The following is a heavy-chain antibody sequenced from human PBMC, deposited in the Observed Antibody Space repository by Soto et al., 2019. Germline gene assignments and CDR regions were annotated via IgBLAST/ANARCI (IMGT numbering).Heavy chain of an antibody. D-gene: IGHD3-22*01. CDR2: IYYSGST. V-gene: IGHV4-59*01. CDR3: ARRGDYYDSSGYYSSPFDY. J-gene: IGHJ4*02. CDR1: GGSISSYY. Sequence: SETLSLTCTVSGGSISSYYWSWIRQPPGKGLEWIGYIYYSGSTNYNPSLKSRVTISVDTSKNQFSLKLSSVTAADTAVYYCARRGDYYDSSGYYSSPFDYWGQGTLVTVSS.